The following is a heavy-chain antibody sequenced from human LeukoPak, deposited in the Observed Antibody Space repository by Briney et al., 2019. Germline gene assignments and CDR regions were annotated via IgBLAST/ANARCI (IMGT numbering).Heavy chain of an antibody. D-gene: IGHD4-17*01. J-gene: IGHJ4*02. CDR1: GYSFTSYW. V-gene: IGHV5-51*01. CDR2: IYPGDSDT. CDR3: ARHPDGDYAPPFDY. Sequence: GESLKISCKGSGYSFTSYWIGWVRQLPGKGLEGMGIIYPGDSDTRYSQSFQGQVTISADKSISNAYLQWSSLKASDTAMYYCARHPDGDYAPPFDYWGQGTLVTVSS.